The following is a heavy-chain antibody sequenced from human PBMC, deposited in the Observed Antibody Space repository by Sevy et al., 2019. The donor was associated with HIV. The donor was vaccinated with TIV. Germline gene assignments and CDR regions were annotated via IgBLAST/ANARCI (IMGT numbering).Heavy chain of an antibody. CDR1: GFTFSSYG. CDR3: ARDGYCSSTSCYYYYGMDV. Sequence: GGSPRLSCAASGFTFSSYGMHWVRQAPGKGLEWVAVIWYDGSNKYYADSVKGRFTISRDNSKNTLYLQMNSLRAEDTAVYYCARDGYCSSTSCYYYYGMDVWGQGTTVTVSS. CDR2: IWYDGSNK. D-gene: IGHD2-2*03. V-gene: IGHV3-33*01. J-gene: IGHJ6*02.